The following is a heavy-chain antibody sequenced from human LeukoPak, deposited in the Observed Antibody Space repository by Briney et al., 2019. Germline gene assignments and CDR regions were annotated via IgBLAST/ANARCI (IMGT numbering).Heavy chain of an antibody. Sequence: AGSLRLSCAASGFTISANYMNWVRQAPGKGLEWVSIIFSTGNTYYADSVQGRFTISRDNSKNTLYLQMDSLRAEDTAVYYCASVFWNGHWGQGTLVTVSS. CDR2: IFSTGNT. V-gene: IGHV3-66*01. J-gene: IGHJ4*02. D-gene: IGHD3-3*01. CDR1: GFTISANY. CDR3: ASVFWNGH.